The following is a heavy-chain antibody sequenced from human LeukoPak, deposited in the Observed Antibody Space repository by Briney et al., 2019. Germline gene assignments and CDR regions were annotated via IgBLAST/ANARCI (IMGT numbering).Heavy chain of an antibody. D-gene: IGHD3-16*01. CDR1: GGTFSSYA. V-gene: IGHV1-69*05. CDR3: VRGLGGGTYYGY. Sequence: SVKVSCKASGGTFSSYAISWVRQAPGQGLEWMGGIIPIFGTAKYAQKFQGRVTMTRDTSTSTVYMELSSLRSEDTAVYYCVRGLGGGTYYGYWGQGTLVSVSS. J-gene: IGHJ4*02. CDR2: IIPIFGTA.